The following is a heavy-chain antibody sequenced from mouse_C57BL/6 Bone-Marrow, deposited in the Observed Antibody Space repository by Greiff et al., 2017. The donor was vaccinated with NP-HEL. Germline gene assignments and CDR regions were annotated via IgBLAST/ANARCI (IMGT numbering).Heavy chain of an antibody. J-gene: IGHJ2*01. CDR2: ISDGGSYT. D-gene: IGHD2-2*01. Sequence: EVNLVESGGGLVKPGGSLKLSCAASGFTFSSYAMSWVRQTPEKRLEWVATISDGGSYTYYPDNVKGRFTISRDNAKNNLYLQMSHLKSEDTAMYYCPRRWFYFDYWGQGTTLTVSS. CDR3: PRRWFYFDY. CDR1: GFTFSSYA. V-gene: IGHV5-4*03.